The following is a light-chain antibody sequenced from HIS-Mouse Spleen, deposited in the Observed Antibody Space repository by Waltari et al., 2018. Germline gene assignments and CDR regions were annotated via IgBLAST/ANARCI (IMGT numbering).Light chain of an antibody. CDR1: SSDVGIYNL. Sequence: QSALTQPASVSGSPGQSITIPCTGTSSDVGIYNLVPWYQQHPGKAPKLMIYEGSKRPSGVSNRFSGSKSGNTASLTISGLQAGDEADYYCCSYAGSSTVVFGGGTKLTVL. CDR3: CSYAGSSTVV. CDR2: EGS. V-gene: IGLV2-23*01. J-gene: IGLJ2*01.